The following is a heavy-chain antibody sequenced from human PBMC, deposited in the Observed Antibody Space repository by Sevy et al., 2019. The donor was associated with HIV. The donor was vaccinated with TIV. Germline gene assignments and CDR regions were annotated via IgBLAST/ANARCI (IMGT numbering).Heavy chain of an antibody. CDR2: ISYDGSNK. Sequence: GGSLRLSCAASGFTFSSYAMHWVRQAPGKGLEWVAVISYDGSNKDYANSVKGRFTISRDNSKNTLYLQMNSLRAEDTAVYYCARDLIAARRRVYYYGMDVWGQGTTVTVSS. CDR3: ARDLIAARRRVYYYGMDV. J-gene: IGHJ6*02. CDR1: GFTFSSYA. V-gene: IGHV3-30*04. D-gene: IGHD6-6*01.